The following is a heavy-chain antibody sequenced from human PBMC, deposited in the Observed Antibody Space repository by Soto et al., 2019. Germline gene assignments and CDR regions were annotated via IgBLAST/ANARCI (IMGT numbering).Heavy chain of an antibody. D-gene: IGHD3-16*02. Sequence: SVKVSCKTSGYSFTSNAITWVRQAPGQGLEWMGWISTYSGDPNYAQKFQGRVTMTTDTSTNTAYMELRNLRSDDTAVYYCARVWGSYRAPSGGAGFDPWGQGTLVTVSS. CDR3: ARVWGSYRAPSGGAGFDP. V-gene: IGHV1-18*04. CDR1: GYSFTSNA. CDR2: ISTYSGDP. J-gene: IGHJ5*02.